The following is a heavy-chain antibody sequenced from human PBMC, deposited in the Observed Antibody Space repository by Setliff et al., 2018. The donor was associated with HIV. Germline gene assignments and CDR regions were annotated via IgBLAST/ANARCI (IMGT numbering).Heavy chain of an antibody. Sequence: SLTCSVSGVSMTSGGYYWSWLRQHPVKGLEWIGKIYYTGTTYYNPSLKSRLTISVDASQNQVSLKLTSVTVADTAIYYCARDQGSGYVNWFDPWGQGTLVTVSS. CDR3: ARDQGSGYVNWFDP. V-gene: IGHV4-31*03. J-gene: IGHJ5*02. D-gene: IGHD5-18*01. CDR2: IYYTGTT. CDR1: GVSMTSGGYY.